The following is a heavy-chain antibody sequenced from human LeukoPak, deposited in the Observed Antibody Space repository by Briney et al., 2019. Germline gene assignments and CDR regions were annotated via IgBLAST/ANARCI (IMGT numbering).Heavy chain of an antibody. V-gene: IGHV1-46*01. CDR3: ARDQLAHYYYYGMDV. J-gene: IGHJ6*02. CDR2: INPSGGST. Sequence: ASVKVSCKASGYTFTSYYMHWVRQAPGQGLEWMGIINPSGGSTSYAQKFQGRVTMTRDTSTSTVYMELSSLRSEDTAVYYCARDQLAHYYYYGMDVWGQGTTVTVSS. D-gene: IGHD6-6*01. CDR1: GYTFTSYY.